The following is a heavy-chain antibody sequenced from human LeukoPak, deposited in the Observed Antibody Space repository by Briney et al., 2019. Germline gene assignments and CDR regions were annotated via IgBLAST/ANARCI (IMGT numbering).Heavy chain of an antibody. CDR3: AKANWVSNADAVW. CDR2: IRGSGET. J-gene: IGHJ4*02. Sequence: GGSLRLSCAASGFSFSNYATSWVRQAPARGPEWVSSIRGSGETFYADSVKGRFTLSRDDSRNTVYLQLNNLRVEDTAIYYCAKANWVSNADAVWWGQGTQVTVSS. CDR1: GFSFSNYA. V-gene: IGHV3-23*01. D-gene: IGHD1-1*01.